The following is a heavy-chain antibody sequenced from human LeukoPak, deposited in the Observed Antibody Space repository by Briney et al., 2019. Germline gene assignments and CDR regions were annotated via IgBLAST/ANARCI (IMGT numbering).Heavy chain of an antibody. Sequence: GGSLRLSCAASGFTFSSYSMDWVRQAPGKGLEWVSYISSSSSTIYYADSVKGRFTISRDNAKNSLYLQMSSLRAEDTAVYYCARVPYGGGYWGQGTLVTVSS. CDR3: ARVPYGGGY. CDR2: ISSSSSTI. CDR1: GFTFSSYS. J-gene: IGHJ4*02. D-gene: IGHD4-23*01. V-gene: IGHV3-48*04.